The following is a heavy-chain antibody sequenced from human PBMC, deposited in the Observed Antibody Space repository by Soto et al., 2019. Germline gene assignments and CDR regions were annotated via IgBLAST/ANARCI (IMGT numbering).Heavy chain of an antibody. D-gene: IGHD3-16*01. CDR2: ISSSSGYI. J-gene: IGHJ6*02. V-gene: IGHV3-21*01. Sequence: GGSLRLSCTAYGFNFNYYSMNWIRQAPGKGLEWISSISSSSGYIYYADSVKGRFTISRDNAQNSLFLQMSSLRAEDTAVYYCARAGGGGSPRPKYFYYYGMDVWGQGTTVTVSS. CDR1: GFNFNYYS. CDR3: ARAGGGGSPRPKYFYYYGMDV.